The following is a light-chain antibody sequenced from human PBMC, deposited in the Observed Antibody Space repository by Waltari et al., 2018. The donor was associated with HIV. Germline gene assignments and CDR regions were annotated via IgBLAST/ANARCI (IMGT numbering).Light chain of an antibody. V-gene: IGLV1-44*01. CDR1: SSNIGSNT. CDR2: SNN. J-gene: IGLJ1*01. CDR3: AAWDDSLSGYV. Sequence: QSVLTQPPSASGTPGQRVTIFCSGSSSNIGSNTVNWYQQVPGTAPKLLIYSNNQRPSGVPDRFAGSKSGTSASLAISGLQSEDEADYYCAAWDDSLSGYVFGTGTKVTVL.